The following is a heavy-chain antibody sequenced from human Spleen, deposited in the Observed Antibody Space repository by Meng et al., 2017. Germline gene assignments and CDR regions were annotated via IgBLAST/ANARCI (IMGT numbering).Heavy chain of an antibody. J-gene: IGHJ4*02. Sequence: QVQLVQSGAEVKMPGASVKVSCKASDYTFTGYGVSWVRQAPGQGLEWMAWLGAHDGDTSHAPKFQGRVTVSADRPTATAYMELRSLRSDDTAVYYCARGTPGRSYSDYWGQGTLVTVSS. CDR1: DYTFTGYG. CDR2: LGAHDGDT. CDR3: ARGTPGRSYSDY. V-gene: IGHV1-18*01. D-gene: IGHD3-10*01.